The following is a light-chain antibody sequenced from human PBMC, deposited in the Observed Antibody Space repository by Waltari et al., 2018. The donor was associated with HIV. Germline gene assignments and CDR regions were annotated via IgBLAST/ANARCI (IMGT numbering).Light chain of an antibody. Sequence: GDRVSIICRASQSIGNYLNWYHQKSGTAPQLLIYAASSLQSGVPSRFSGSGSGTDFTLPITSRQSADFATYYCQQSSSSPPTFSQGTKVEI. CDR3: QQSSSSPPT. V-gene: IGKV1-39*01. J-gene: IGKJ2*01. CDR1: QSIGNY. CDR2: AAS.